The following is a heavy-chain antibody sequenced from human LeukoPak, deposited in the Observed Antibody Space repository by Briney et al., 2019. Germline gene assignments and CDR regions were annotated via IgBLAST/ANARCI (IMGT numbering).Heavy chain of an antibody. CDR3: ARGLTRAYSGSYYGY. D-gene: IGHD1-26*01. CDR1: GGSISSSSYY. Sequence: PSETLSLTCTVSGGSISSSSYYWGWIRQPPGKGLEWIGSIYYSGSTYYNPSLKSRVTISVDTSKNQFSLKLSSVTAADTAVYYCARGLTRAYSGSYYGYWGQGTLVTVSS. J-gene: IGHJ4*02. V-gene: IGHV4-39*07. CDR2: IYYSGST.